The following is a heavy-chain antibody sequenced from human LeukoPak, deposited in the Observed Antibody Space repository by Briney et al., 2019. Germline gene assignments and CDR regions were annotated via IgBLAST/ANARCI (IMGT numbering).Heavy chain of an antibody. CDR3: ARAPLYGDEI. V-gene: IGHV3-53*01. CDR2: IYSGGST. D-gene: IGHD4-17*01. Sequence: PGGSLRLSCAASGFTVSSNYMTWVRQAPGEGLELVSIIYSGGSTYYAASVKGRLTISRDNSKTTLYLQMNSLRAEDTAVYYSARAPLYGDEIWGQGTLVTVSS. J-gene: IGHJ4*02. CDR1: GFTVSSNY.